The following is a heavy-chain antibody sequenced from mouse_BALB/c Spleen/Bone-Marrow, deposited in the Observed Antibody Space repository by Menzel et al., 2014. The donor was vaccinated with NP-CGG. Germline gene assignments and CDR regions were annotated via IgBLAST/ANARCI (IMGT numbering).Heavy chain of an antibody. CDR2: INPGSGGA. V-gene: IGHV1-54*01. D-gene: IGHD3-2*01. CDR3: AREWTARAVDY. CDR1: GYAFTNYL. Sequence: VQLQESGAELVRPGTSVKVSCKASGYAFTNYLIEWVKLRPVQGLEWIGVINPGSGGANYNAKFKGKATLTADKSSSTAYMQLSSLTSDDSAVYFCAREWTARAVDYWGQGTTLTVSS. J-gene: IGHJ2*01.